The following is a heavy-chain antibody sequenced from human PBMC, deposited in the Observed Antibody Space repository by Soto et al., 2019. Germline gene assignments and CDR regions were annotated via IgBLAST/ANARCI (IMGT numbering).Heavy chain of an antibody. V-gene: IGHV4-34*01. D-gene: IGHD3-3*01. Sequence: QVQLQQWGAGLLKPSETLSLTCAVYGGSFSGYYWSWIRQPPGKGLEWIGEINHSGSTNYNPSLNSRGTISGDKSKHKVSLKLRSVTAADTAVYYCASLRITIFGVVLPPWGQGTLVTVSS. CDR1: GGSFSGYY. J-gene: IGHJ5*02. CDR2: INHSGST. CDR3: ASLRITIFGVVLPP.